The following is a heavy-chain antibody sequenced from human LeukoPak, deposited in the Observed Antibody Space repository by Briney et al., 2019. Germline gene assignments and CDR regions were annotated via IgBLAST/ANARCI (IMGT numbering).Heavy chain of an antibody. D-gene: IGHD1-7*01. CDR3: ATLSGGNWNYFFDY. CDR1: GGSISGSSYY. CDR2: IYYSGST. Sequence: PSEALSLTCTVSGGSISGSSYYWGWIRQPPGKGLEWIGSIYYSGSTYYNPSLKSRVTISVDTSKNQFSLKLSSVTAADTAVYYCATLSGGNWNYFFDYWGQGTLVTVSS. J-gene: IGHJ4*02. V-gene: IGHV4-39*07.